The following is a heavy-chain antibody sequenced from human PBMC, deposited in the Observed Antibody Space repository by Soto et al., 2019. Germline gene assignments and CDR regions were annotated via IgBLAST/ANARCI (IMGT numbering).Heavy chain of an antibody. J-gene: IGHJ5*02. Sequence: GGSLRLSCAASGFTFSSYAMSWVRQAPGKGLEWVSAISGSGGSTYYADSVKGRFTISRDNSKNTLYLQMNSLRAEDTAVYYCARDLRFLNWFDPWGQGTLVTVSS. CDR1: GFTFSSYA. CDR2: ISGSGGST. V-gene: IGHV3-23*01. CDR3: ARDLRFLNWFDP. D-gene: IGHD4-17*01.